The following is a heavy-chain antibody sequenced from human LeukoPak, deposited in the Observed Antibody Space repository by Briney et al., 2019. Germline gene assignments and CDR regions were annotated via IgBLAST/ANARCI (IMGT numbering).Heavy chain of an antibody. Sequence: GGSLRLSCAASGFTFSRHWMHWVRQAPGKGLVWVARINSDGSSTNYADSVKGRFTISRDNAKNTLYLQMNSLRAEDTAVYYCARGGATGDYWGQGTLVTVSS. V-gene: IGHV3-74*01. J-gene: IGHJ4*02. CDR2: INSDGSST. CDR3: ARGGATGDY. D-gene: IGHD3-10*01. CDR1: GFTFSRHW.